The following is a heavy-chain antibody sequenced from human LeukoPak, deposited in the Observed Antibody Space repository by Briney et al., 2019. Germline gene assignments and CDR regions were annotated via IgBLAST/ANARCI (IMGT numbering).Heavy chain of an antibody. J-gene: IGHJ4*02. D-gene: IGHD2-21*01. CDR3: ARERRGEAVFDY. CDR1: GYTFTSYA. CDR2: INAGNGNT. V-gene: IGHV1-3*01. Sequence: ASVKVSCKASGYTFTSYAMHWVRQAPGQRLEWMGWINAGNGNTKYSQEFQGRVTITRDTSASTAYMELSRLRSDDTAVYYCARERRGEAVFDYWGQGTLVTVSS.